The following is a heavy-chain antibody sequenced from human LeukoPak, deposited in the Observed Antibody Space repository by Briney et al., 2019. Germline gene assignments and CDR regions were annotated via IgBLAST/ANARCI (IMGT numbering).Heavy chain of an antibody. CDR2: IAYDGSDE. V-gene: IGHV3-30*03. J-gene: IGHJ4*02. CDR1: GFTFGSYG. D-gene: IGHD6-19*01. Sequence: GRSLRLSCVAYGFTFGSYGMHWVRQAPGKGLDWVAVIAYDGSDENYADSVKGRFTISRDNFKNTLYLQMNSLGPEDTAMYYCARDVMAVAGTLGFDCWGQGALVTVSS. CDR3: ARDVMAVAGTLGFDC.